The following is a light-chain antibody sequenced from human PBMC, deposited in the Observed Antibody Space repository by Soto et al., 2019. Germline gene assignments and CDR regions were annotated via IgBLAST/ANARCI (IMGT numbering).Light chain of an antibody. Sequence: EIVMPQSPATLSVSPGERAPLSCRASQSVSSKLAWFHQKPGQAPRLLIYFASTRATDIPARFSGSGSGTEFTLTISSLQSEDFAVYYCQQYNNWPHTFGQGTKLEIK. J-gene: IGKJ2*01. V-gene: IGKV3-15*01. CDR2: FAS. CDR3: QQYNNWPHT. CDR1: QSVSSK.